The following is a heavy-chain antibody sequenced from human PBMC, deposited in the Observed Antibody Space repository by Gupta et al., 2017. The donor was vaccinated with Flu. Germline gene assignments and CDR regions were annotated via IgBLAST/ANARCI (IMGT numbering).Heavy chain of an antibody. D-gene: IGHD5-18*01. CDR3: ASGTGYSYGSFDY. CDR2: IYYSGST. J-gene: IGHJ4*02. CDR1: GGSVSSGSYY. Sequence: QVQLQESGPGLVKPSETLSLTCTVSGGSVSSGSYYWSWIRHPPGKGLEWIGYIYYSGSTNYNPSLKSRVTISVDTSKNQFSLKLSSVTAADTAVYYCASGTGYSYGSFDYWGQGTLVTVSS. V-gene: IGHV4-61*01.